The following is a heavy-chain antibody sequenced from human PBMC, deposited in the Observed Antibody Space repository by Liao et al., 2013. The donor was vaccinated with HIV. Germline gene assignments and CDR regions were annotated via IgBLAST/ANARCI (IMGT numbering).Heavy chain of an antibody. CDR1: GGSFSGYY. Sequence: QVQLQQWGAGLLKPSETLSLTCAVYGGSFSGYYWSWIRQPPGKGLEWIGEINHSGSTNYIPSLKSRVTISVDTSKNQFFLKLSSVTAADTAVYYCARGGRLTFSGSYPLRYWGQGTLVTVSS. V-gene: IGHV4-34*01. CDR2: INHSGST. D-gene: IGHD3-10*01. CDR3: ARGGRLTFSGSYPLRY. J-gene: IGHJ4*02.